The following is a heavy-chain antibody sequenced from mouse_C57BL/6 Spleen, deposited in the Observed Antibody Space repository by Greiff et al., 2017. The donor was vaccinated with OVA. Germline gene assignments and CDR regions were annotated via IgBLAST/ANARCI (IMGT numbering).Heavy chain of an antibody. CDR2: IYPRSGNT. CDR1: GYTFTSYG. V-gene: IGHV1-81*01. CDR3: AREGNYGSSYRYFDV. J-gene: IGHJ1*03. D-gene: IGHD1-1*01. Sequence: QVQLQQSGAELARPGASVKLSCKASGYTFTSYGISWVKQRTGQGLEWIGEIYPRSGNTYYNEKFKGKATLTADKSSSTAYMELRSLTSEDSAVYCCAREGNYGSSYRYFDVWGTGTTVTVSS.